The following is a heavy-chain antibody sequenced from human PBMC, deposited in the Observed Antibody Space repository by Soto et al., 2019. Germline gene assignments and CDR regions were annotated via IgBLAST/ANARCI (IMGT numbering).Heavy chain of an antibody. D-gene: IGHD6-13*01. V-gene: IGHV4-59*02. CDR1: GGFVSSNY. CDR3: AREITAAGRYFDF. Sequence: SETLSLTCTVSGGFVSSNYWIWIRQPPEKGLEWIGDISYSGSTNYNPTLKSRVTISLDTPKNQFSLKLSSVTAADTAVYYCAREITAAGRYFDFWGQGALVTAPQ. J-gene: IGHJ4*02. CDR2: ISYSGST.